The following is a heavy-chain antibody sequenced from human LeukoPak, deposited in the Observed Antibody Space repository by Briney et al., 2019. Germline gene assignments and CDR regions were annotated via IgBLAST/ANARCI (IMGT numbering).Heavy chain of an antibody. V-gene: IGHV4-38-2*02. D-gene: IGHD6-13*01. CDR2: IYYSGST. CDR3: ARHERESSSWYSFDY. CDR1: GYSITRGYY. Sequence: SETLSLTCTVSGYSITRGYYWGWIRQPPVKGLEWIGTIYYSGSTYYNPSLKSRVTISVDTSKNQFSLKLSSVTAADTAVYYCARHERESSSWYSFDYWGQGTLVTVSS. J-gene: IGHJ4*02.